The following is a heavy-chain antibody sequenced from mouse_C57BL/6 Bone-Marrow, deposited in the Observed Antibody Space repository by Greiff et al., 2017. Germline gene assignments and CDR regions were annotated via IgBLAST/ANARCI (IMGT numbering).Heavy chain of an antibody. J-gene: IGHJ4*01. Sequence: DVKLQESGPELVKPGASVKIPCKASGYTFTDYNMDWVKQSHGKSLEWIGDINPNNGGTIYNQKFKGKATLTVDKSSSTAYMELRSLTSEDTAVYYCARSYSNFYYAMDYWGQGTSVTVSS. CDR3: ARSYSNFYYAMDY. V-gene: IGHV1-18*01. CDR1: GYTFTDYN. CDR2: INPNNGGT. D-gene: IGHD2-5*01.